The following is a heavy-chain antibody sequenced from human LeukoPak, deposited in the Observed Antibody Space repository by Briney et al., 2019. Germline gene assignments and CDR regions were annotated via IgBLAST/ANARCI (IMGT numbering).Heavy chain of an antibody. CDR2: IKQDGSEN. D-gene: IGHD3-10*01. J-gene: IGHJ4*02. Sequence: PGGSLRLSCAASGFTFSSYWMSWVRQAPGKGLEWVAIIKQDGSENYCVGSVKGRFTISRDDAKNSLYLQMNSLRDEDTAVYYCARGNYYGQDYWGQGTLVTVSS. V-gene: IGHV3-7*01. CDR3: ARGNYYGQDY. CDR1: GFTFSSYW.